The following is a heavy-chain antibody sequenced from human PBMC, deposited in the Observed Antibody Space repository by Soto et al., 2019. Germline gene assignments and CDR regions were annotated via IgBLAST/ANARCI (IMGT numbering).Heavy chain of an antibody. D-gene: IGHD3-9*01. CDR2: IYYSGST. J-gene: IGHJ4*02. CDR1: GASISTFY. Sequence: SETLSLTCTVSGASISTFYWSWIRQPPGKGLEWIGYIYYSGSTFYNPSLKSRVTISVDTSKNQFSLKLSSVSAADTAVSYCARPDVLTGFYNYWGQGTLVNVSS. CDR3: ARPDVLTGFYNY. V-gene: IGHV4-59*01.